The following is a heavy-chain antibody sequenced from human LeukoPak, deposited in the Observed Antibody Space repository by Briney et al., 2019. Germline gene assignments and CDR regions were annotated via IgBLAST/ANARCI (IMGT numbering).Heavy chain of an antibody. CDR2: FRPENDAP. CDR1: ENRLTQLP. D-gene: IGHD3/OR15-3a*01. Sequence: ASVRVSCKLSENRLTQLPMHWVRQAPGQGLEWVGGFRPENDAPVYAQKFQGRVAMTTDTSTDTAYMELWSLKSDDTAVYFCATLLDSFWSGHSVPPEDYWGQGTLVTVSS. V-gene: IGHV1-24*01. J-gene: IGHJ4*02. CDR3: ATLLDSFWSGHSVPPEDY.